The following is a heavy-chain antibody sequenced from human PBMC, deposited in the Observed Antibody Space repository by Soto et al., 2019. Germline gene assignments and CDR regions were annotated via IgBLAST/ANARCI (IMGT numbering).Heavy chain of an antibody. CDR3: ARDNPGAFDI. V-gene: IGHV4-31*03. D-gene: IGHD3-10*01. Sequence: QVQLQESGPGLVKPSQTLSLTCTVSGGSISSGGYYWSWIRQHPVKGLEWIGYINYSGSTYYNPSLQSRVTMLVDTSKKQLSLKLTSVTAADTAVYYCARDNPGAFDIWGQGTMVTVSS. J-gene: IGHJ3*02. CDR1: GGSISSGGYY. CDR2: INYSGST.